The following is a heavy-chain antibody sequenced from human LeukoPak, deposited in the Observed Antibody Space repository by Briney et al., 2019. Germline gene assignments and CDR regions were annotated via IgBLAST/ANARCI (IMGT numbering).Heavy chain of an antibody. J-gene: IGHJ4*02. CDR3: ARQLYGSDY. CDR1: GVSFSTYY. Sequence: PSKTLSLTCDVSGVSFSTYYWSWIRQSPEKGLEWIGEVNHSGYTNLNPSLKSRVTISVDTSKNQFSLKLSSVTAADTAVYYCARQLYGSDYWGQGALVTVSS. D-gene: IGHD4-17*01. V-gene: IGHV4-34*01. CDR2: VNHSGYT.